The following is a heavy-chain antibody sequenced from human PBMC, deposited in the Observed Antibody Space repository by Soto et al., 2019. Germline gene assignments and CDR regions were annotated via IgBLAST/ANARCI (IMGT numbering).Heavy chain of an antibody. D-gene: IGHD5-18*01. CDR1: GYNFGRNW. CDR3: ARQFGDTATVIDY. V-gene: IGHV5-51*01. CDR2: IYPGDSDT. Sequence: GESLKISCKGSGYNFGRNWIGWVRQMPGKGLEWMGIIYPGDSDTRYSPSFQGQVTISADKSINTAYLHWSSLKASDTAIYYCARQFGDTATVIDYWGQGTQVTVYS. J-gene: IGHJ4*02.